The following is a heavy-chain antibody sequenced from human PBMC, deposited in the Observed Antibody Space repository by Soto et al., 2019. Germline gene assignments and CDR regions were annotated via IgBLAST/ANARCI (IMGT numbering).Heavy chain of an antibody. J-gene: IGHJ4*02. CDR2: IYWDDDK. CDR1: GFSLSTSDVG. D-gene: IGHD6-6*01. CDR3: AHSKYSRSSFDY. V-gene: IGHV2-5*02. Sequence: GSCPTLVNPTQTLTLTCTFSGFSLSTSDVGXGWIRQPPGKALEWLAIIYWDDDKRYSPSLKSRLTITKDTSKNQVVLTVTNMDPVDTATYYCAHSKYSRSSFDYWGQGALVTVSS.